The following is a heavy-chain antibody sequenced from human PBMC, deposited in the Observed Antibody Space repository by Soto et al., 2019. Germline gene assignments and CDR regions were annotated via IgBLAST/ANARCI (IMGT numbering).Heavy chain of an antibody. Sequence: PGGSLRLSCAASGFTFSSYRMHWVRQAPGKGLEWVAVISYDGSNKYYADSVKGRFTISRDNSKNTLYLQMNSLIAEDTAVYYCAKVAAGTIWFYFDDWGQGTLVTVSS. J-gene: IGHJ4*02. V-gene: IGHV3-30*18. CDR2: ISYDGSNK. CDR1: GFTFSSYR. CDR3: AKVAAGTIWFYFDD. D-gene: IGHD1-1*01.